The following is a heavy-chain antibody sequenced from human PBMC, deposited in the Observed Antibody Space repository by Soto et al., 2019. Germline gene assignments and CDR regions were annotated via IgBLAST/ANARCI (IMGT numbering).Heavy chain of an antibody. Sequence: GGSLRLSCAASGFTFSSYVVSWVRQAPGKGLEWVSSIGGSGSDTYYADSVKGRFTISRDNSKNTLYLQVDSLRAEDTAVYYCAKDLFCSSSSCRGYFDYWGLGTLVTVSS. CDR3: AKDLFCSSSSCRGYFDY. D-gene: IGHD2-2*01. CDR2: IGGSGSDT. CDR1: GFTFSSYV. J-gene: IGHJ4*02. V-gene: IGHV3-23*01.